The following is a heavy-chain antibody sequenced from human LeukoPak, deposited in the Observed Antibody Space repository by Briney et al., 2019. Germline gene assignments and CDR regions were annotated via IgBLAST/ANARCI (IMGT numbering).Heavy chain of an antibody. D-gene: IGHD2-15*01. V-gene: IGHV3-9*01. Sequence: GGSLRLSCAASGFTFDDYAMHWVRQAPGKGLEWVSGISWNSGSIGYADSVKGRFTISRDNAKNSLYLQMNSLRAEDTALYYCAKVAATPLESAYFDYWGQGTLVTVSS. J-gene: IGHJ4*02. CDR1: GFTFDDYA. CDR3: AKVAATPLESAYFDY. CDR2: ISWNSGSI.